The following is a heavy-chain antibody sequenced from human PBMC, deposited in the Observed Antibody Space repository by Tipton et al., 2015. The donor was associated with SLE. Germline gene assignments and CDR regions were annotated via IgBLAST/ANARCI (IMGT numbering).Heavy chain of an antibody. D-gene: IGHD3-10*01. Sequence: GSLRLSCAASGFTFSAFAINWVRQAPGKGLGWVSTISDRGGDTYYAESVKGRFTVSRDNSNNTLFLLLDSLRADDTALYYCAKVTYYYGSYYYYMDVWGRGTAVTVSS. J-gene: IGHJ6*03. CDR1: GFTFSAFA. CDR2: ISDRGGDT. CDR3: AKVTYYYGSYYYYMDV. V-gene: IGHV3-23*01.